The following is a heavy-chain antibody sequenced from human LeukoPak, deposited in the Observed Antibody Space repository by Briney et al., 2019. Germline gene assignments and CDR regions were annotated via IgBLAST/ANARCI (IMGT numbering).Heavy chain of an antibody. CDR2: ISGSGGST. J-gene: IGHJ3*02. Sequence: PGGSLRLSCAASGFTFSSYAMSWVRQAPGKGLEWVAAISGSGGSTYYADSVKGLFTISKDNSKNTMYLEMDSLRAEDTAVYYCAKQAGYRSSWLNAFDIWGQGTMVTVSS. D-gene: IGHD6-13*01. CDR1: GFTFSSYA. V-gene: IGHV3-23*01. CDR3: AKQAGYRSSWLNAFDI.